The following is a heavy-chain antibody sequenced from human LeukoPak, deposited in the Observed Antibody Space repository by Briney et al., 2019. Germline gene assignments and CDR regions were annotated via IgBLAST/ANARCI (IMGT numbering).Heavy chain of an antibody. V-gene: IGHV1-8*01. CDR3: VRTPPNWGFDY. D-gene: IGHD7-27*01. J-gene: IGHJ4*02. CDR2: MSPNSGDT. CDR1: GYTFTTHD. Sequence: ASVKVSCRASGYTFTTHDINWVRQATGQGLEWMGWMSPNSGDTGYAQKFQDRVTMTSDSSISTAFMELSSLRSEDTAIYYCVRTPPNWGFDYWGPGTLVTVSS.